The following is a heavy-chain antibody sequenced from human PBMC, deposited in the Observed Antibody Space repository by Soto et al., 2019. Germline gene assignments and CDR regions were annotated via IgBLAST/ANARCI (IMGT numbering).Heavy chain of an antibody. Sequence: EVQLLQSGGGLVQPGGSLRLSCAASAFTFSDYAMTWVRQAPGKGLEWVSAISVSGAATYYAASVRGRFTISRDNSKNTLYLQVKSLRAEDTAIYYCAKDRAYCDSYDAFDVWGQGTMVTVSA. V-gene: IGHV3-23*01. D-gene: IGHD2-21*01. CDR3: AKDRAYCDSYDAFDV. CDR1: AFTFSDYA. CDR2: ISVSGAAT. J-gene: IGHJ3*01.